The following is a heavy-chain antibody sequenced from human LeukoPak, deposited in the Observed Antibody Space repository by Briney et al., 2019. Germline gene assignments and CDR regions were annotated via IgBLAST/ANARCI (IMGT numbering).Heavy chain of an antibody. J-gene: IGHJ4*02. Sequence: GESLQISCKGSGYIFTSYWIGWVRHVPGKGLEYMGIIYPGDSDTRYSPSFQGQVTISADKSISTAYLQWSGLKASDTAMYYCATLVGYGSFFDYWGQGTLVTVSS. CDR3: ATLVGYGSFFDY. V-gene: IGHV5-51*01. D-gene: IGHD3-10*01. CDR2: IYPGDSDT. CDR1: GYIFTSYW.